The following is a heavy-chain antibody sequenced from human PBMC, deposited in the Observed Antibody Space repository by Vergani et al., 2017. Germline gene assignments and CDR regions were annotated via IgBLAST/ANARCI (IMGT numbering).Heavy chain of an antibody. Sequence: QVQLQESGPGLVKPSETLSLTCPVSGGSISSGSYYWSWIRQPAGKGLEWIGRLYTSGSNNYKPSLKSRVPISVDTSKNQFSLKLSSVTAADTAVYYCARGPVVVTDDYYYGMDVWGQGTTVTVSS. CDR1: GGSISSGSYY. D-gene: IGHD3-22*01. CDR2: LYTSGSN. V-gene: IGHV4-61*02. J-gene: IGHJ6*02. CDR3: ARGPVVVTDDYYYGMDV.